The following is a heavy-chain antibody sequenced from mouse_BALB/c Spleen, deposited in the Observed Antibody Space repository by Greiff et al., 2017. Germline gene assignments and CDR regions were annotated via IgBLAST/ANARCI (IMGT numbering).Heavy chain of an antibody. CDR1: GYTFTSYW. Sequence: VQLQQPGAELVKPGASVKLSCKASGYTFTSYWMHWVKQRPGQGLEWIGEINPSNGRTNYNEKFKSKATLTVDKSSSTAYMQLSSLTSEDSAVYYCARYCGNYVAWFAYWGQGTLVTVSA. V-gene: IGHV1S81*02. J-gene: IGHJ3*01. D-gene: IGHD2-1*01. CDR3: ARYCGNYVAWFAY. CDR2: INPSNGRT.